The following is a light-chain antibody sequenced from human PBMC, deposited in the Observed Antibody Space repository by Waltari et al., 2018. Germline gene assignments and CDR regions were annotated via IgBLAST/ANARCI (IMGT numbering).Light chain of an antibody. Sequence: QSALTQPASVSGSPGQSITISCTGTSSDVGSYNLVSWYRQHQGKAPKLLIYEVSKRPPWVSNRFSASKSANAASLTISGLQAEDEADYYCCSYAGSSTPYVFGTGTKVTVL. CDR1: SSDVGSYNL. V-gene: IGLV2-23*02. CDR2: EVS. J-gene: IGLJ1*01. CDR3: CSYAGSSTPYV.